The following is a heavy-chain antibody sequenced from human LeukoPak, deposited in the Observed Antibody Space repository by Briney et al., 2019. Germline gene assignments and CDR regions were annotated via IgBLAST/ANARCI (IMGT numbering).Heavy chain of an antibody. CDR2: ISYDGSNT. CDR3: ARDRAYAFDN. Sequence: GGSLRLSCAASGFTFSTYGMHWVRQAPGKGLEWVAVISYDGSNTYYADSVKGRFTISTDNAKNSVYLQMNSLRDEDTAVYYCARDRAYAFDNWGQGTMVTVSS. J-gene: IGHJ3*02. V-gene: IGHV3-30*03. D-gene: IGHD3-10*01. CDR1: GFTFSTYG.